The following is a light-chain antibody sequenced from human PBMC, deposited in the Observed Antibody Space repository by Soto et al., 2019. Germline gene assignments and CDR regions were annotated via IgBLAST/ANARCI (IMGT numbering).Light chain of an antibody. CDR2: KAS. CDR3: QHYNSYSVA. J-gene: IGKJ1*01. V-gene: IGKV1-5*03. Sequence: DIQMTQSPSTLSGSVGDRGTITCRASQTISSWLAWYQQKPGKAPKLLIYKASTLKSGVPSRFSGSGSGTEFTLTISSLQPDDFATYYCQHYNSYSVAFGQGTKVEL. CDR1: QTISSW.